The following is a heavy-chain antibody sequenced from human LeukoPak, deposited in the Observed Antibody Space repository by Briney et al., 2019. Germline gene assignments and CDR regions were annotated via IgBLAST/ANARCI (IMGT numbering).Heavy chain of an antibody. D-gene: IGHD3-3*01. J-gene: IGHJ4*02. CDR3: AKCYDFWSGYYSGHDY. CDR2: ISSSSSYI. CDR1: GFTFSSYS. Sequence: GGSLRLSCAASGFTFSSYSMNWVRQAPGKGLEWVSSISSSSSYIYYADSVKGRFTISRDNSKNTLYLQMNSLRAEDTAVYYCAKCYDFWSGYYSGHDYWGQGTLVTVSS. V-gene: IGHV3-21*04.